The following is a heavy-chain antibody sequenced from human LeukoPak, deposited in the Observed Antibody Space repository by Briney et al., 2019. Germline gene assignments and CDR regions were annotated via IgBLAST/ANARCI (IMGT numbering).Heavy chain of an antibody. CDR1: GGSFRGYY. CDR2: INHSGST. J-gene: IGHJ4*02. D-gene: IGHD7-27*01. Sequence: PSETLSLTCAVYGGSFRGYYWSWIRQPPGKGLEWIGEINHSGSTNYNPSLKSRVTISVDTSKNQFSLKLSSVTAADTAVYYCASRSPGYYFDYWGQGTLVTVSS. V-gene: IGHV4-34*01. CDR3: ASRSPGYYFDY.